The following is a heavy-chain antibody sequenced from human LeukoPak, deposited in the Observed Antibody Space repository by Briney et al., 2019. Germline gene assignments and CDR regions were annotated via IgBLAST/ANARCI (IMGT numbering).Heavy chain of an antibody. CDR3: ARGRGSSWYYFDS. CDR2: IYASGNT. Sequence: SETLSLTCTVSGGSISSYYWSWVRQPAGKGLEWIGRIYASGNTNYNPSLKGRVTMTVDTSKNQFSLNLSSVTAADTAVYYCARGRGSSWYYFDSWGQGTLVTVSS. CDR1: GGSISSYY. D-gene: IGHD6-13*01. J-gene: IGHJ4*02. V-gene: IGHV4-4*07.